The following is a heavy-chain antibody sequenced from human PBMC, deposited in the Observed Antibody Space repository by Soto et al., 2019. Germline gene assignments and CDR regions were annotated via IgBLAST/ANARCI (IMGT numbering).Heavy chain of an antibody. Sequence: SVPTLVNPTQTPTLTCTFSRFSLSTSGMCVSWIRHPPGKALEWLALIDWDDDKNYSTSLKTRLTISKDTSKNQVVLTMTNMDPVDTATYYCARASGYSYGYDGFDYWGQGTLVTVSS. CDR2: IDWDDDK. D-gene: IGHD5-18*01. CDR1: RFSLSTSGMC. V-gene: IGHV2-70*01. CDR3: ARASGYSYGYDGFDY. J-gene: IGHJ4*02.